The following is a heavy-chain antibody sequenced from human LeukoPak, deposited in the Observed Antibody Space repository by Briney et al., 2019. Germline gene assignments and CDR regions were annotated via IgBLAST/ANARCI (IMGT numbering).Heavy chain of an antibody. D-gene: IGHD3-10*01. Sequence: GVSVRLSCSASGFTGSCYHMIWLRQAPGKGLEGVANIKQDGSEKYYVDSVKGRFTISRDNAKNSLYLQMNSLRAEDTAVYYCARVGITMVRGRPCLYFGYWGKGTLVTVSS. J-gene: IGHJ4*02. CDR2: IKQDGSEK. CDR3: ARVGITMVRGRPCLYFGY. CDR1: GFTGSCYH. V-gene: IGHV3-7*01.